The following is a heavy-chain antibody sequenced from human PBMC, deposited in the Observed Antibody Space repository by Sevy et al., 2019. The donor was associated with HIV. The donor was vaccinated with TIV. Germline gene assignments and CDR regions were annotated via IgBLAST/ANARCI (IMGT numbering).Heavy chain of an antibody. CDR3: TRSPPVRSGDDSLNWFDP. V-gene: IGHV4-59*01. Sequence: SETLSLTCTVSGGSISAYYWSWIRQPPGKALEYIGFIYYTGSTYYNPSLKNRVTISVDTSKNQFCLNLSSVTAADTAVYYCTRSPPVRSGDDSLNWFDPWGQGTVVTVSS. D-gene: IGHD5-12*01. J-gene: IGHJ5*02. CDR2: IYYTGST. CDR1: GGSISAYY.